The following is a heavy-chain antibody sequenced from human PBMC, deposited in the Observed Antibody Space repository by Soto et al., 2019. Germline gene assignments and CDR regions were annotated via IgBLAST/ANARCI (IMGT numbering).Heavy chain of an antibody. Sequence: PGGSLRLSCSASGFTFSSYAMHWVRQAPGKGLEYVSAISSNGGSTYYADSVKGRFTISRDNSKNTLYLQMSSLRAEDTAVDYCVKAYDSSGYLTLSLDYWGQGTLVTVSS. CDR1: GFTFSSYA. D-gene: IGHD3-22*01. J-gene: IGHJ4*02. CDR3: VKAYDSSGYLTLSLDY. V-gene: IGHV3-64D*06. CDR2: ISSNGGST.